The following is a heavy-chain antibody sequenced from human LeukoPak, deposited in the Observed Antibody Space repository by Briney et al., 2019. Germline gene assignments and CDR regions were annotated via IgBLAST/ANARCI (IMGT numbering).Heavy chain of an antibody. CDR3: ARFPAEGPFDY. Sequence: SETLSLTCTVSGGSISSGSYYWSWIRQPAGKGLEWIGRIYTSGSTNYNPSLKSRVTISVDTSKNQFSLKLSSVTAADTAVYYCARFPAEGPFDYWGQGTLVTVSS. CDR1: GGSISSGSYY. CDR2: IYTSGST. V-gene: IGHV4-61*02. J-gene: IGHJ4*02.